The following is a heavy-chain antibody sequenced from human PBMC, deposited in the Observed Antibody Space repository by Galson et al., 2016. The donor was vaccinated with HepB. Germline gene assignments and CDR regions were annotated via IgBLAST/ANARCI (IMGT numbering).Heavy chain of an antibody. CDR1: GVSISTGGFF. V-gene: IGHV4-31*03. Sequence: TLSLTCTVSGVSISTGGFFWNWIRQSPGKGLEYVGYTFYSGNTYYDPTLKGRVTFSVNTYRNQFSLELTSVTAADTAVYFCARGNMLRGIAASSFDLWGQGTLVTVSS. CDR2: TFYSGNT. D-gene: IGHD3-10*01. CDR3: ARGNMLRGIAASSFDL. J-gene: IGHJ4*02.